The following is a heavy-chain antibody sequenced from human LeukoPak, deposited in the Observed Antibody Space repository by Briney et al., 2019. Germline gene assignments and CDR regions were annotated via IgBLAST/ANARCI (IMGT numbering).Heavy chain of an antibody. J-gene: IGHJ6*02. V-gene: IGHV1-46*01. Sequence: ASVKVSCKASGYTFTSYYMHWVRQAPGQGLEWMGIINPSGGSTSYAQKFQGRVTMTRDMSTSTVYMELSSLRSEDTAVYYCARERFLGEIYYYYYGMDVWGQGTTVTVSS. CDR1: GYTFTSYY. D-gene: IGHD3-16*01. CDR2: INPSGGST. CDR3: ARERFLGEIYYYYYGMDV.